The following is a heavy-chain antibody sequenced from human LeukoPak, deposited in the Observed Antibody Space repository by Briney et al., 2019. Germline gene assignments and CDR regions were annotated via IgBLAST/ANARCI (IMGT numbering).Heavy chain of an antibody. CDR2: IYTSGNT. Sequence: PSQTLSLTCTVSGGSISSGSYYWSWIRQPAGKGLEWIGRIYTSGNTNYNPSLKSRVTISVDTSKNQFSLKLSSVTAADTAVYYCARTHSSGWHYFDYWGQGTLVTVSS. J-gene: IGHJ4*02. D-gene: IGHD6-19*01. CDR3: ARTHSSGWHYFDY. V-gene: IGHV4-61*02. CDR1: GGSISSGSYY.